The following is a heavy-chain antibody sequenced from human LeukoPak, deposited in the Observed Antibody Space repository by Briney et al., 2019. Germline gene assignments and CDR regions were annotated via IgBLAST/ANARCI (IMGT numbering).Heavy chain of an antibody. CDR3: AHRVEMATMDDAFDI. D-gene: IGHD5-24*01. J-gene: IGHJ3*02. V-gene: IGHV2-5*02. CDR1: GFSLSTSGVG. CDR2: IYWDDDK. Sequence: ESGPTLVKPTQTITLTCTFSGFSLSTSGVGVGWIRQPPGKVLEWLALIYWDDDKRYSPSLKSRLTITKDTSKNQVVLTMTNMDPVDTATYYCAHRVEMATMDDAFDIWGQGTMVTVSS.